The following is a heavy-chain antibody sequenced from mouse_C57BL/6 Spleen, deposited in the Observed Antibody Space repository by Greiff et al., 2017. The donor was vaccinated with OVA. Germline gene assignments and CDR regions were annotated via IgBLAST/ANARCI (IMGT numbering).Heavy chain of an antibody. CDR2: ISYDGSN. Sequence: DVKLQESGPGLVKPSQSLSLTCSVTGYSITSGYYWNWIRQFPGNKLEWMGYISYDGSNNYNPSLKNRISITRDTSKNQFFLKLNSVTTEDTATYYCASIYYDYDGEFDYWGQGTTLTVSS. D-gene: IGHD2-4*01. CDR3: ASIYYDYDGEFDY. J-gene: IGHJ2*01. V-gene: IGHV3-6*01. CDR1: GYSITSGYY.